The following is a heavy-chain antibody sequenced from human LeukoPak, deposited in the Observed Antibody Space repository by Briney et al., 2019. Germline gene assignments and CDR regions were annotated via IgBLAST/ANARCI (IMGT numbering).Heavy chain of an antibody. CDR1: GGSISSSSYY. J-gene: IGHJ3*02. D-gene: IGHD5-18*01. CDR2: IYYSGST. V-gene: IGHV4-39*07. Sequence: SETLSLTCTVSGGSISSSSYYWGWIRQPPGKGLEWIGSIYYSGSTYYNPSLKSRVTISVDTSKNQFSLKLSSVTAADTAVYYCARDHTAVKAFDIWGQGTMVTVSS. CDR3: ARDHTAVKAFDI.